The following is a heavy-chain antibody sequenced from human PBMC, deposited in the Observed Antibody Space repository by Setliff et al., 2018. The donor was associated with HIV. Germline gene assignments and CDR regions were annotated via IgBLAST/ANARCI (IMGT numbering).Heavy chain of an antibody. CDR3: ARVRGRYYYHYAMDA. CDR1: GGSFSGYY. V-gene: IGHV4-34*01. Sequence: SETLSLTCAVYGGSFSGYYWSWIRQPPGKGLEWIGEINDNGSTNYNPSLKSRVTISVDTSKNQFSLKLSSVTAADTAVYYCARVRGRYYYHYAMDAWCQGTTVTVSS. D-gene: IGHD3-10*01. CDR2: INDNGST. J-gene: IGHJ6*02.